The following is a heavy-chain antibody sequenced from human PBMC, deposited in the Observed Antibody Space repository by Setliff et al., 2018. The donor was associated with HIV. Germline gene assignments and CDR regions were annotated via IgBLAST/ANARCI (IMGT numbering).Heavy chain of an antibody. J-gene: IGHJ4*02. V-gene: IGHV3-7*01. CDR1: GFTFSSHW. Sequence: GGSLRLSCAASGFTFSSHWMSWIRQAPGKGLEWVASIKQDGSEKYFVDSVKGRFTISRDNSKNTVYLQVGSLRPDDTAMYYCARSRPYNSALDYWGQGTLVTVSS. CDR3: ARSRPYNSALDY. CDR2: IKQDGSEK. D-gene: IGHD6-25*01.